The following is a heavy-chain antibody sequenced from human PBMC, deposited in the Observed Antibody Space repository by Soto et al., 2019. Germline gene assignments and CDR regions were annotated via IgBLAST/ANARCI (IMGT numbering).Heavy chain of an antibody. CDR1: GYTFTGYY. CDR2: INPNSGDT. J-gene: IGHJ6*02. Sequence: QVQLVQSGAEVKKPGASVKVSCKASGYTFTGYYMHWVRQAPGQGLEWMGWINPNSGDTNYAQKFQGWVTMTRDTSISTAYMELSRLRSDDTAVYYCTVRGVKVGYYYYGMDVWGQGTTVTVSS. D-gene: IGHD3-10*02. V-gene: IGHV1-2*04. CDR3: TVRGVKVGYYYYGMDV.